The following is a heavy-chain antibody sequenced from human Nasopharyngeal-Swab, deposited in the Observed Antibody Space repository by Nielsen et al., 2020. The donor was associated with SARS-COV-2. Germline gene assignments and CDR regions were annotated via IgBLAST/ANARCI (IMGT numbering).Heavy chain of an antibody. CDR1: GFTFSSYW. D-gene: IGHD2-21*01. CDR3: VKEQVRGDCFDY. V-gene: IGHV3-74*01. J-gene: IGHJ4*02. Sequence: GESLKISCAASGFTFSSYWMHWVRQAPGKGLVWVSRINSDGSSTSYADSVKGRFTISRDNAKNTLYLQMNSLRAEDTAVYYCVKEQVRGDCFDYWGQGTLVTVSS. CDR2: INSDGSST.